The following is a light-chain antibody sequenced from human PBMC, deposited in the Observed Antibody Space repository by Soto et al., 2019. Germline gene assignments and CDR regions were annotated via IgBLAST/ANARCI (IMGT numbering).Light chain of an antibody. Sequence: QLVLTQSSSASASLGSSVKPTCTLSSGHSSFIIAWHQQQPGKAPRFLMKLEGDGSYDKGSGVPDRFSGSSSGADRYLTISNLQFEDEADYYCETWDDNTWVFGGGTKLTVL. CDR1: SGHSSFI. V-gene: IGLV4-60*02. CDR2: LEGDGSY. CDR3: ETWDDNTWV. J-gene: IGLJ3*02.